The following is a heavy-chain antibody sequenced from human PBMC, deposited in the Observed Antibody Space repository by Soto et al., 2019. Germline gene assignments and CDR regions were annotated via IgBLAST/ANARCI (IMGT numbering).Heavy chain of an antibody. J-gene: IGHJ4*02. V-gene: IGHV3-30*18. D-gene: IGHD3-22*01. Sequence: GGSLRLSCAASGFTFSSYGMHWVRQAPGKGLEWVAVISYDGSNKYYADSVKGRFTISRDNSKNTLYLQMNSLRAEDTAVYYCAKEGVEDVVTDYYDSSGYYSRFDYWGQGTLVTVSS. CDR1: GFTFSSYG. CDR2: ISYDGSNK. CDR3: AKEGVEDVVTDYYDSSGYYSRFDY.